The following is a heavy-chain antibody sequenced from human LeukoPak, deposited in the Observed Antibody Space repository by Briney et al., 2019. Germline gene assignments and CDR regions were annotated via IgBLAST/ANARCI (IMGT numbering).Heavy chain of an antibody. J-gene: IGHJ6*02. V-gene: IGHV1-2*02. CDR2: INPNSGGT. CDR3: ARWAYYYGSGSYYAYGMDV. D-gene: IGHD3-10*01. Sequence: ASVKVSCKASGYTFTGYYMHWVRQAPGQGLEWMGWINPNSGGTNYAQKFQGRVTITADKSTSTAYMELSSLRSEDTAVYYCARWAYYYGSGSYYAYGMDVWGQGTTVTVSS. CDR1: GYTFTGYY.